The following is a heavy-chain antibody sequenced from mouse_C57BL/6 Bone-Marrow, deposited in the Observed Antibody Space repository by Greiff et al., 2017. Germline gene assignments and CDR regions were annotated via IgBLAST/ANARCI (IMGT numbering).Heavy chain of an antibody. CDR1: GFSFNTYA. D-gene: IGHD2-1*01. Sequence: VQLKESGGGLVQPKGSLKLSCAASGFSFNTYAMNWVRQAPGKGLEWVARIRSKSNNYATYYAVSVKDRFTISRDDSESMLYLQMNNLKTEDTAMYYCVRHLCYGNWGFAYWGQGTLVTVSA. V-gene: IGHV10-1*01. CDR2: IRSKSNNYAT. CDR3: VRHLCYGNWGFAY. J-gene: IGHJ3*01.